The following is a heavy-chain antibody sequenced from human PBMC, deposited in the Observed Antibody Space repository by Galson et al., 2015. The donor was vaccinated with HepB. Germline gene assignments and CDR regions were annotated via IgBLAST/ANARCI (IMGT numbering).Heavy chain of an antibody. V-gene: IGHV3-64D*06. D-gene: IGHD6-19*01. Sequence: SLRLSCAASGFTFSSFAMHWVRQAPGQGLEYVSGISSNGGSTNYADSVKGRFTISRDNSKNTLYLQMSSLRAEDTAVYYCVKSRFGYSSGWYSFDYWGQGTLVTVSS. J-gene: IGHJ4*02. CDR2: ISSNGGST. CDR1: GFTFSSFA. CDR3: VKSRFGYSSGWYSFDY.